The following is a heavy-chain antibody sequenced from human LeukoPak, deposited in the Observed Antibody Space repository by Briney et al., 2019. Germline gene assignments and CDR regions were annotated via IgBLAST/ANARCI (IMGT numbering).Heavy chain of an antibody. J-gene: IGHJ4*02. D-gene: IGHD3-10*01. Sequence: PSETLSLTCTVSGGSISSYYWSWIRQPPGKGLEWIGYIYYSGSTNYNPSLKSRVTISVDTSKNQFSLKLSSVTAADTAVYYCARGWAVRGVMVDCWGQGTLVTVSS. CDR2: IYYSGST. CDR3: ARGWAVRGVMVDC. V-gene: IGHV4-59*12. CDR1: GGSISSYY.